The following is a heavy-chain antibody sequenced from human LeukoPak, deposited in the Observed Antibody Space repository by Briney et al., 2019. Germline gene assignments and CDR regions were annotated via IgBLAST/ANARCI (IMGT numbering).Heavy chain of an antibody. D-gene: IGHD2-2*01. CDR3: ASPTCSSTSCYGYYFDY. V-gene: IGHV3-7*01. Sequence: PGGSLRLSCAASGFTFSSYWMSWVRQAPGKGLEWVANIKQDGSEKYYVDSVKGRFTISRDNAKNSLYLQMNSLRAEDTAVYYCASPTCSSTSCYGYYFDYCGQGTLVTVSS. J-gene: IGHJ4*02. CDR2: IKQDGSEK. CDR1: GFTFSSYW.